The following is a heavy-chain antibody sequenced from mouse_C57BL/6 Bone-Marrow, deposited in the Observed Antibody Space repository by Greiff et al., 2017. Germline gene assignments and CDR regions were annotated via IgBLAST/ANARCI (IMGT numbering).Heavy chain of an antibody. CDR3: ARLGYYGSSNWYFDV. CDR2: IDPSDSYT. CDR1: GYTFTSYW. D-gene: IGHD1-1*01. V-gene: IGHV1-50*01. Sequence: QVQLQQPGAELVKPGASVKLSCKASGYTFTSYWMQWVKQRPGQGLEWIGEIDPSDSYTNYNQKFKGKATLTVDTSSSPAYMQLSSLTSEDSAVYYCARLGYYGSSNWYFDVWGTGTTVTVSS. J-gene: IGHJ1*03.